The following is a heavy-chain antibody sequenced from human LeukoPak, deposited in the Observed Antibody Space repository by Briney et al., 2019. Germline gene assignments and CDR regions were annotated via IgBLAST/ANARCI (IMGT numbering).Heavy chain of an antibody. CDR3: ASPPARITIFGVVTPEQYYYYLDV. CDR2: IYYSGST. CDR1: GGSISSSSYY. V-gene: IGHV4-39*01. D-gene: IGHD3-3*01. Sequence: PSETLSLTCTVSGGSISSSSYYSGWIRHPPGKGLEWIGSIYYSGSTYYNPSLKSRVTISVDTSKNQFSLKLSAVTAADTAVYYCASPPARITIFGVVTPEQYYYYLDVGGKGTTVTVSS. J-gene: IGHJ6*03.